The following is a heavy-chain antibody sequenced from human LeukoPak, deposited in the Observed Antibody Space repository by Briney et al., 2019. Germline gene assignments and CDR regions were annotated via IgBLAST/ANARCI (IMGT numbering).Heavy chain of an antibody. Sequence: PSETLSLTCAVYGGSFSGYYWGWIRQPPGKGLEWIGEINHSGSTNYNPSLKSRVTISVDTSKNQFSLKLSSVTAADTAVYYCARGGMTTVTTKENYFDYWGQGTLVTVSS. CDR2: INHSGST. V-gene: IGHV4-34*01. J-gene: IGHJ4*02. CDR3: ARGGMTTVTTKENYFDY. CDR1: GGSFSGYY. D-gene: IGHD4-17*01.